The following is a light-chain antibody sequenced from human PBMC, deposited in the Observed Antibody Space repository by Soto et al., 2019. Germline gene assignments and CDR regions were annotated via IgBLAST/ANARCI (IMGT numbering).Light chain of an antibody. V-gene: IGKV1-9*01. Sequence: DIQLTQSPSFLSASVGSRVTLTGLASQGISSNLAWYQQKPGKAPKLLIYAASTLQSGVPSRFSGSGSGTEFTLTISSLQPEDFATYYCQQFNSYPITFGQGTKVDIK. CDR2: AAS. CDR3: QQFNSYPIT. J-gene: IGKJ1*01. CDR1: QGISSN.